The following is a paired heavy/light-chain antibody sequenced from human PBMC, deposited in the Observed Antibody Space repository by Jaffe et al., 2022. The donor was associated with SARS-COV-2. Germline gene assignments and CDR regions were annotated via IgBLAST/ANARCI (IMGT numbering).Heavy chain of an antibody. V-gene: IGHV3-23*04. J-gene: IGHJ6*03. CDR1: GFTFSSYA. D-gene: IGHD5-18*01. CDR3: AKDSEYRYGYLGV. CDR2: ISGSGSST. Sequence: EVKLVESGGGLVQPGGSLRLSCAASGFTFSSYAMSWVRQAPGKGLEWVSSISGSGSSTYYADSVKGRFTISRDNSKDTLFLQMNSLRAEDTAVYYCAKDSEYRYGYLGVWGKGTTVTVSS.
Light chain of an antibody. J-gene: IGLJ2*01. CDR2: YDS. CDR3: QVWDSSSVV. V-gene: IGLV3-21*04. CDR1: NIGRKS. Sequence: SSVLTQPPSVSVAPGKTARITCGGNNIGRKSVHWYHQKPGQAPVLVIYYDSDRPSGIPERFSGSNSGNTATLTINRVEAGDEADYYCQVWDSSSVVFGGGTKLTVL.